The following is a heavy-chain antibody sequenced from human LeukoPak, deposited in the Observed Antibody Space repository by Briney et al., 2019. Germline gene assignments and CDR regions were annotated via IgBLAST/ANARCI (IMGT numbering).Heavy chain of an antibody. CDR1: GYTFTGYY. CDR2: INPNSGGT. Sequence: ASVKVSCKASGYTFTGYYMHWVRQAPGQGLEWMGWINPNSGGTNYAQKFQSRVTMTRDTSISTAYVELSRLRSDDTAVYYCARVIKNGMIVEFNWFDPWGQGTLVTVSS. J-gene: IGHJ5*02. D-gene: IGHD3-22*01. V-gene: IGHV1-2*02. CDR3: ARVIKNGMIVEFNWFDP.